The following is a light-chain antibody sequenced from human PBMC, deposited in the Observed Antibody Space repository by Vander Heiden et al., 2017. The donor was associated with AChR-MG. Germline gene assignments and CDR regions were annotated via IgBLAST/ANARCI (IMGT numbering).Light chain of an antibody. CDR3: NSRDSSGNHPYVV. CDR1: SLRSYY. Sequence: SSELTQDPAVSVALGQTVRITCQGDSLRSYYASWYQQKPGHAPVLVIYGKNNRPSGIPDRFSGASSGNTASLTIPGAQAEDEADYYCNSRDSSGNHPYVVFGGGTKLTVL. V-gene: IGLV3-19*01. J-gene: IGLJ2*01. CDR2: GKN.